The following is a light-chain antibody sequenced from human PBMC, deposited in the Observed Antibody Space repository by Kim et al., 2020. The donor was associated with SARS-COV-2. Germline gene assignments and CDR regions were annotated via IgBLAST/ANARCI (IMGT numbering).Light chain of an antibody. J-gene: IGLJ2*01. CDR3: AAWDDNLNGVG. V-gene: IGLV1-44*01. CDR2: GYN. CDR1: YSNVGRNT. Sequence: GQRVAIFCSGSYSNVGRNTVNWWQQLPGTAPKLLIFGYNQRPSGVPARFSASKSGTSASLAISGLQSEDEADYYCAAWDDNLNGVGFGGGTQLTVL.